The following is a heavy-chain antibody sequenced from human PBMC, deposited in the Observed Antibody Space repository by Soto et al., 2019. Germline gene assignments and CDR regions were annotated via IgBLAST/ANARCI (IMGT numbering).Heavy chain of an antibody. V-gene: IGHV6-1*01. Sequence: PSPALSLTCAISGDSVSSNSAAWNWIRQSPSRXXXXXXXXXXRSKWYNDYAVSMQSRITINPATSKNQFSLQLNSVTPEDTAVYYCARDTVSYYDSSGYYPRRYYYYGMDVWGQGTTVTAP. CDR3: ARDTVSYYDSSGYYPRRYYYYGMDV. CDR2: XXXRSKWYN. D-gene: IGHD3-22*01. CDR1: GDSVSSNSAA. J-gene: IGHJ6*02.